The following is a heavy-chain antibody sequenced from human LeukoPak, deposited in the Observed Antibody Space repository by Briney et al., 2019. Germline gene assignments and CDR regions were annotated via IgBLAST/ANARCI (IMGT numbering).Heavy chain of an antibody. D-gene: IGHD3-10*01. CDR1: GFTFSSYE. CDR3: ARAMGLLWFGESQDAFDI. CDR2: ISSSGSTI. J-gene: IGHJ3*02. V-gene: IGHV3-48*03. Sequence: PGGSLRLSCAASGFTFSSYEMNWVRQAPGKGLEWVSYISSSGSTIYYADSVKGRFTISRDNAKNSLYLQMNSLRAEDTAVYYCARAMGLLWFGESQDAFDIWGQGTMVTVSS.